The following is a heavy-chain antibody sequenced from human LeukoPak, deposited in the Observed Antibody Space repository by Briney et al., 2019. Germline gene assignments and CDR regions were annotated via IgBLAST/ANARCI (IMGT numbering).Heavy chain of an antibody. CDR2: ISAYNGNT. D-gene: IGHD3-10*01. CDR3: ARTTLWFGELEPNWFDP. CDR1: GYTFTSYG. V-gene: IGHV1-18*01. J-gene: IGHJ5*02. Sequence: ASVKVSCKASGYTFTSYGISWVRQAPGQGLEWMGWISAYNGNTNYAQKLQGRVTMTTDTSTSTAYIELRSLRSDDTAVYYCARTTLWFGELEPNWFDPWGQGTLVTVSS.